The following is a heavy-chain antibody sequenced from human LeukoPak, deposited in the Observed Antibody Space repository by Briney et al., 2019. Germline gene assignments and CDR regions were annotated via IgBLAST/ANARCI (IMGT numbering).Heavy chain of an antibody. CDR2: FDPEDGET. J-gene: IGHJ5*02. V-gene: IGHV1-24*01. D-gene: IGHD3-9*01. CDR1: GYTLTELS. Sequence: ASVKVSCKVSGYTLTELSMHWVRQAPGKGLEWMGRFDPEDGETIYAQKFQGRVTMTEDTSTDTAYMELSSLRSEDTAVYYCARGWGTGYYVNWFDPWGQGTLVTVSS. CDR3: ARGWGTGYYVNWFDP.